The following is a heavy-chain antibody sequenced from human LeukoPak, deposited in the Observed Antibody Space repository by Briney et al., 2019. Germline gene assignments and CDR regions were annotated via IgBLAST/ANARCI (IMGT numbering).Heavy chain of an antibody. V-gene: IGHV3-33*01. CDR3: ASWRVGHCSGDSCYSGPKDC. CDR1: GFTFSSYG. J-gene: IGHJ4*02. D-gene: IGHD2-15*01. Sequence: QPGGSLRLSCAASGFTFSSYGMHWVRQAPGKGLEWVAVIWYDGSIKYYADSVKGRFTISRDNSKNTLYLQMNSLRAEDTAVYYCASWRVGHCSGDSCYSGPKDCWGQGILVTVSS. CDR2: IWYDGSIK.